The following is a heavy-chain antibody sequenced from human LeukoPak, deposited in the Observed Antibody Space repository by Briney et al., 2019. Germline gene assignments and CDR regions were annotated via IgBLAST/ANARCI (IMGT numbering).Heavy chain of an antibody. CDR3: ARDSQWLRYYYFDY. D-gene: IGHD5-12*01. J-gene: IGHJ4*02. V-gene: IGHV3-21*01. CDR2: ISSSSSYI. CDR1: GFTFSSYS. Sequence: GGSLRLSCAASGFTFSSYSMNWVRQAPGKGLEWVSSISSSSSYIYYADPVKGRFTISRDNAKNSLYLQMNSLRAEDTAVYYCARDSQWLRYYYFDYWGQGTLVTVSS.